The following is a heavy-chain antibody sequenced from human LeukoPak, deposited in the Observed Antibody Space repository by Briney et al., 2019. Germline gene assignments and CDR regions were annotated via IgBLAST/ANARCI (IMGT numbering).Heavy chain of an antibody. D-gene: IGHD6-13*01. CDR1: GFTFGSYW. CDR2: IKQDGSEK. Sequence: GGSLRLSCAASGFTFGSYWMSWVRQAPGKGLEWVANIKQDGSEKYYVDSVKGRFTISRDNAKNSLYLQMNSLRAEDTAVYYCARELAYSSSWSHYYYYYGMDVWGQGTTVTVSS. CDR3: ARELAYSSSWSHYYYYYGMDV. J-gene: IGHJ6*02. V-gene: IGHV3-7*01.